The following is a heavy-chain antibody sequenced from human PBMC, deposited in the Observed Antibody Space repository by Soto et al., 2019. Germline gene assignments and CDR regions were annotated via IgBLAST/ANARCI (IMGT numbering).Heavy chain of an antibody. D-gene: IGHD7-27*01. V-gene: IGHV4-4*02. CDR2: VFHTGNT. J-gene: IGHJ4*02. CDR1: GDSMTRSVW. CDR3: ARKAWVRFDY. Sequence: SETLPLTCTVSGDSMTRSVWWTWVRQPPGKGLEWIGEVFHTGNTNYNPSLKSRVTMSVDKSTNEFSLKVTSVTAADTAIYYCARKAWVRFDYWGQGALVTVSS.